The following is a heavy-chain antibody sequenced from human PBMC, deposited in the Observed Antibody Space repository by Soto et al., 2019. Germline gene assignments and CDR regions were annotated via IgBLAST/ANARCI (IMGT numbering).Heavy chain of an antibody. D-gene: IGHD3-10*01. J-gene: IGHJ4*02. CDR3: SRGSPYRLLDY. Sequence: PGGSLRLSCAASGFTFSSYWMSWVRQAPGKGLEWVANIKQDGSEKWYVDSVKGRFTISRDNAKNSLYLQMNSLRAGDTAVYYCSRGSPYRLLDYCGQGTLVPVSS. CDR1: GFTFSSYW. V-gene: IGHV3-7*02. CDR2: IKQDGSEK.